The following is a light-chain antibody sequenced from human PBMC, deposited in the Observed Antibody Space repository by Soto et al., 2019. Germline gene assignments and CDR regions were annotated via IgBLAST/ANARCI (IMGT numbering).Light chain of an antibody. CDR3: QVWDSSTV. CDR1: NIGSKN. CDR2: RDS. Sequence: SSELTQPLSVSVALGQTARITCGGNNIGSKNVHWYQQKPGQAPVLVIYRDSNRPSGIPERFSVSNSGNTATLTISRAQAGDEADYYCQVWDSSTVFGGGTKLTVL. V-gene: IGLV3-9*01. J-gene: IGLJ2*01.